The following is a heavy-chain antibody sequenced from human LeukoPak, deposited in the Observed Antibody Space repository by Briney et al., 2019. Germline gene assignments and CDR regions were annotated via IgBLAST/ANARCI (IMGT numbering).Heavy chain of an antibody. V-gene: IGHV1-24*01. D-gene: IGHD6-13*01. Sequence: ASVKVSCKVSGYTLTELSMHWVRQAPGKGLEWMGGFDPEDGETIYAQKFQGRVTMTEDTSTDTAYMELSSLRSEDTAVYYCARAPPVWGIAAAGTYFDYWGQGTLVTVSS. CDR1: GYTLTELS. CDR3: ARAPPVWGIAAAGTYFDY. J-gene: IGHJ4*02. CDR2: FDPEDGET.